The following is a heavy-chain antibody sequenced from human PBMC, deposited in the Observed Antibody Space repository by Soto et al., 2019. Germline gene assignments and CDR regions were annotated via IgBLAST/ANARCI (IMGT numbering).Heavy chain of an antibody. V-gene: IGHV4-39*01. CDR2: IYYSGST. J-gene: IGHJ5*02. Sequence: QLQLQESGPGLVKPSETLSLTCTVSGGSISSSSYYWGWIRQPPGKGLEWIGSIYYSGSTYYNPSLKSRVTISVDTSKNHFSLKLSSVTAADTAVYYCASPYYYGSGSYMFDPWGQGTLVTVSS. D-gene: IGHD3-10*01. CDR3: ASPYYYGSGSYMFDP. CDR1: GGSISSSSYY.